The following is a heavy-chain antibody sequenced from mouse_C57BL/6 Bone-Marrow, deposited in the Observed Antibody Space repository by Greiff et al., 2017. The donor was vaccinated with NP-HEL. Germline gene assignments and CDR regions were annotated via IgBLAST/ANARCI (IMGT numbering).Heavy chain of an antibody. CDR1: GYTFTDYY. Sequence: EVQLQQSGPELVKPGASVKISCKASGYTFTDYYMNWVKQSHGKSLEWIGDINPNNGGTSYNQKFKGKATLTVDKSSSTAYMELRSLTSEDSAVYYCARSGYSNPSFDYWGQGTTLTVSS. J-gene: IGHJ2*01. D-gene: IGHD2-5*01. CDR2: INPNNGGT. V-gene: IGHV1-26*01. CDR3: ARSGYSNPSFDY.